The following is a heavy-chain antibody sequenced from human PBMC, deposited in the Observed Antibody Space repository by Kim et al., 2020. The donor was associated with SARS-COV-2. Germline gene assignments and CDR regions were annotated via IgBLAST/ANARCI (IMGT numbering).Heavy chain of an antibody. D-gene: IGHD2-15*01. CDR1: GYTFTSYA. Sequence: ASVKVSCKASGYTFTSYAMNWVRQAPGQGLEWMGWINTNTGNPTYAQGFTGRFVFSLDTSVSTAYLQISSLKAEDTAVYYCARDIVVVVAATKYYYYYGMDVWGQGTTVTVSS. V-gene: IGHV7-4-1*02. J-gene: IGHJ6*02. CDR2: INTNTGNP. CDR3: ARDIVVVVAATKYYYYYGMDV.